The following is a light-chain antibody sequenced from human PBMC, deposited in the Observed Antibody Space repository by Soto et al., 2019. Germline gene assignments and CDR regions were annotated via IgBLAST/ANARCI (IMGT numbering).Light chain of an antibody. Sequence: DIQMTQSPATLSASVGDRVTITCRASQSVRTYLAWYQQKPGRAPKLLIYQVSSLESGVPSRFSGSGYGTEFTLTISRLQPDDFATYYCQQFETLVTFDQGTKVEIK. V-gene: IGKV1-5*03. J-gene: IGKJ1*01. CDR1: QSVRTY. CDR3: QQFETLVT. CDR2: QVS.